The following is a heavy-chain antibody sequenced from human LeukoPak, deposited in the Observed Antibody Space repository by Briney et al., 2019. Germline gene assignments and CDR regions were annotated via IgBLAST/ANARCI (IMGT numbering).Heavy chain of an antibody. CDR1: GFTFSSYW. Sequence: KPGGSLRLSCAASGFTFSSYWMSWVRQAPGKGLEWIGYIYYSGSTYYNPSLKSRVTISVDTSKNQFSLKLSSVTAADTAVYYCAIRSKTNFDYWGQGTLVTVSS. CDR3: AIRSKTNFDY. D-gene: IGHD4-11*01. J-gene: IGHJ4*02. CDR2: IYYSGST. V-gene: IGHV4-59*06.